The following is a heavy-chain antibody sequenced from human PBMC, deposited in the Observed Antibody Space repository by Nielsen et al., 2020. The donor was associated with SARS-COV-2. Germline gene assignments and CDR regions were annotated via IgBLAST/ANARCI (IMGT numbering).Heavy chain of an antibody. J-gene: IGHJ4*02. Sequence: GGSLRLSCAASGFTFDDYTMHWVRQPPGKGLEWVSLISWDGASTYYGDSVRGRFTISRDNRKNSLFLQMNSLRTEDTALYYCAKGFSSSSRDYMNVWGQGTLVTVSS. CDR2: ISWDGAST. CDR3: AKGFSSSSRDYMNV. V-gene: IGHV3-43*01. D-gene: IGHD6-6*01. CDR1: GFTFDDYT.